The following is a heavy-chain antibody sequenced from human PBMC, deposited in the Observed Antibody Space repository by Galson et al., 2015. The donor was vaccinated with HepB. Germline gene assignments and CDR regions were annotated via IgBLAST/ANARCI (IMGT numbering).Heavy chain of an antibody. CDR3: ARGGYSSGWYFYMDV. D-gene: IGHD6-19*01. J-gene: IGHJ6*03. V-gene: IGHV1-3*01. CDR2: INAANGNT. CDR1: GYTFPNYA. Sequence: SVKVSCKASGYTFPNYAIHWVRQAPGQRLECMGWINAANGNTKYSQNFQARVTITRDTSASTAYMELSSLRSEDTAVYYCARGGYSSGWYFYMDVWGEGTTVTVSS.